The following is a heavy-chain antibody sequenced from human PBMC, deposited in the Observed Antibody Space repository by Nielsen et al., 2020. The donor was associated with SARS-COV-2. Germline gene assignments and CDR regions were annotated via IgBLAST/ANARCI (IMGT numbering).Heavy chain of an antibody. CDR2: ISAYNGNT. Sequence: ASVKVSCKASGYTFTSYYMHWVRQAPGQGLEWMGWISAYNGNTNYAQKLQGRVTMTTDTSTSTAYMELRSLRSDDTAVYYCAREGYRVGFDYWGQGTLVTVSS. D-gene: IGHD1-1*01. J-gene: IGHJ4*02. CDR1: GYTFTSYY. V-gene: IGHV1-18*04. CDR3: AREGYRVGFDY.